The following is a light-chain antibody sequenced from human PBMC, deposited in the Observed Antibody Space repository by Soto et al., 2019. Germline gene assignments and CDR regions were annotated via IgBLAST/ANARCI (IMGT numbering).Light chain of an antibody. CDR2: VAS. CDR3: QQYHSLPLT. CDR1: QGINNY. J-gene: IGKJ4*01. Sequence: DIQMTQSPSSLSASVGDRVTITCQASQGINNYLNWYQQKPGKASKLLIYVASNLETGVPSRFSGSGSVTEFTFTISSLQAEDVATYYCQQYHSLPLTFGGGTKVEIK. V-gene: IGKV1-33*01.